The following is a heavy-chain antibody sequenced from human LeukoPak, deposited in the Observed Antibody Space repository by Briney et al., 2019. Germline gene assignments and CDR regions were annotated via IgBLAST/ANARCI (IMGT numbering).Heavy chain of an antibody. V-gene: IGHV4-59*01. CDR2: IYYSGST. CDR3: ARVLVCSGGSCYSGFVGALDI. CDR1: GGSISSYY. J-gene: IGHJ3*02. D-gene: IGHD2-15*01. Sequence: SETLSLTCTVSGGSISSYYWSWIRQPPGKGQEWIGYIYYSGSTNYNPSLKSRVTISVDTSKNQFSLKLSSVTAADTAVYYCARVLVCSGGSCYSGFVGALDIWGQGTMVTVSS.